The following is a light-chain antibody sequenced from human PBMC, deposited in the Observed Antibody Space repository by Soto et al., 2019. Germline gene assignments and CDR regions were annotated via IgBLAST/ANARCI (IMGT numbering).Light chain of an antibody. J-gene: IGKJ4*01. CDR2: AAS. CDR1: QSISSY. V-gene: IGKV1-39*01. CDR3: QQSFSTPPLT. Sequence: DIQMTQSPSSLSASVGDRVTITCRASQSISSYINWYQQKPGKATKLLIYAASSLQSGVPSRFSGSGSGTDFTLTISSLQPEDFATYYCQQSFSTPPLTFGGGTKVEIK.